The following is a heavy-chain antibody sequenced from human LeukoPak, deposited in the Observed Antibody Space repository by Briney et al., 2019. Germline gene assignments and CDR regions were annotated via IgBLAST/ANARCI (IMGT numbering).Heavy chain of an antibody. CDR3: ARHSGTYDYLNWFDP. J-gene: IGHJ5*02. Sequence: ASVKVSCKASGYTFTSYVISWVRQAPGQGLEWMGWISAYNGNTNYAQKLQGRVTMTTDTSTNTAYMELRSPRSDDTAMYYCARHSGTYDYLNWFDPWGQGTLVTVSS. D-gene: IGHD4-11*01. CDR1: GYTFTSYV. V-gene: IGHV1-18*01. CDR2: ISAYNGNT.